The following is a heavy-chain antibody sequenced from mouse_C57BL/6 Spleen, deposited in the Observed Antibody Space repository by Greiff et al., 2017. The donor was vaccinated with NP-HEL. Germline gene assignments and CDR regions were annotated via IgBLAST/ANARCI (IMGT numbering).Heavy chain of an antibody. CDR3: AGWLEAMDY. D-gene: IGHD2-2*01. V-gene: IGHV5-6*01. J-gene: IGHJ4*01. CDR1: GFTFSSYG. Sequence: EVQRVESGGGLVKPGGSLKLSCAASGFTFSSYGLSWVRQTPDKRLEWVATISSGGSYTYYPDSVTGRFTISRDNAKNTLYLQMSSLKSEDTAMYYCAGWLEAMDYWGQGTSVTVSS. CDR2: ISSGGSYT.